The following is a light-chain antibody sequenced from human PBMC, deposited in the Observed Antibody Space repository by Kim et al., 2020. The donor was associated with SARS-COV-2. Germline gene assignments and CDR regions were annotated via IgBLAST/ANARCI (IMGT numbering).Light chain of an antibody. V-gene: IGLV1-40*01. CDR1: SSNIGAGYD. CDR3: QSYDSGLSGHV. CDR2: GNN. Sequence: QSVLTQPPSVSGAPGQTITISCTGSSSNIGAGYDVHWYQQFPGTAPKLLIYGNNNRPSGVPDRISGSKSGTSASLAITGLQAEDEADYYCQSYDSGLSGHVFGTGTEVTVL. J-gene: IGLJ1*01.